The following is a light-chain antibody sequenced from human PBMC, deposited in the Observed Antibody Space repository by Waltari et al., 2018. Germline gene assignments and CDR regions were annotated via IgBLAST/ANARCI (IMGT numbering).Light chain of an antibody. CDR3: QQYNIRPPDT. Sequence: EIVMTQSPATLSVSPGERATLACRASQSVKSNLAWYQQKPGQAPRLLIYGASTRVTGIPARFSGSGSGTEFTLTISSLQSEDSAGYFCQQYNIRPPDTFGQGTKLEIK. J-gene: IGKJ2*01. CDR2: GAS. CDR1: QSVKSN. V-gene: IGKV3-15*01.